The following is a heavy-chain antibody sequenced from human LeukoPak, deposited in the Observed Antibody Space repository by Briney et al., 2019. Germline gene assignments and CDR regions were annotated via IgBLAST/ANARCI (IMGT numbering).Heavy chain of an antibody. CDR2: IYYSGST. J-gene: IGHJ4*02. V-gene: IGHV4-61*01. CDR1: GGSVSSGSYY. Sequence: PSETLSLTCTVSGGSVSSGSYYWSWIRQPPGKGLEWIGYIYYSGSTNYNPSLKSRVTISVVTSKNQFSLKLSSVTAADTAVYYWASDVGRYSFDYWGQGTLVSVSS. CDR3: ASDVGRYSFDY. D-gene: IGHD3-16*02.